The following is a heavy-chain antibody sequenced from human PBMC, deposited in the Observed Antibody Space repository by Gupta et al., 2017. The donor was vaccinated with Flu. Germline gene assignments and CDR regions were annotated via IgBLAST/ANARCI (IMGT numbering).Heavy chain of an antibody. D-gene: IGHD6-6*01. CDR3: AKGDISSSGHDSYYGMDV. CDR1: GFTFSSYV. CDR2: ISYDGSNK. Sequence: QVQLVEFGGGVVQPGRSLRLARAASGFTFSSYVMHWVRQAPGKGLEWVAVISYDGSNKYYADSVKGRFTISRDNSKNTLYLQMNSLRAEDTAVYYCAKGDISSSGHDSYYGMDVWGQGPTVTVSS. V-gene: IGHV3-30*18. J-gene: IGHJ6*02.